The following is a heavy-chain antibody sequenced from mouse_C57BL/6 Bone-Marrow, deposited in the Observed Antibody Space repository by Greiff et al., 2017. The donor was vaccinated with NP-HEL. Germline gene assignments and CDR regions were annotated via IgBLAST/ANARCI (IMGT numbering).Heavy chain of an antibody. Sequence: EVHLVESGEGLVKPGGSLKLSCAASGFTFSSYAMSWVRQTPEKRLEWVAYISSGGDYIYYADTVKCRFTISRDNARNALYLQMSSLKSEDTAMYYCTREGTGGSFAYWGQGTLVTVSA. CDR1: GFTFSSYA. CDR3: TREGTGGSFAY. D-gene: IGHD4-1*01. J-gene: IGHJ3*01. CDR2: ISSGGDYI. V-gene: IGHV5-9-1*02.